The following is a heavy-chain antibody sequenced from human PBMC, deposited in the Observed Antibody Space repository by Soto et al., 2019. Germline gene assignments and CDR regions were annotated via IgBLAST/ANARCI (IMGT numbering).Heavy chain of an antibody. CDR1: GFTFSNYA. V-gene: IGHV3-23*01. D-gene: IGHD2-15*01. CDR3: PSVCLTMYTATPSFDF. J-gene: IGHJ4*02. Sequence: EVQLLESGGGLVQPGGSLRLSCAASGFTFSNYAMSWVRQAPGKGLEWVSAIDGTGSAAYYADSVKGRFTISRDNSMKTLLLQMNSLRAEATAVYYSPSVCLTMYTATPSFDFWGQGTLVTVSS. CDR2: IDGTGSAA.